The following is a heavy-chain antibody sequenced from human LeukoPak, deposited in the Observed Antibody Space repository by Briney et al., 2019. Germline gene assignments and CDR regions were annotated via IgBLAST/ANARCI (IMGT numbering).Heavy chain of an antibody. CDR1: GFTFSNHW. V-gene: IGHV3-74*01. J-gene: IGHJ6*02. Sequence: TGGSLRLSCAASGFTFSNHWMHWVRQTPGKGLVWVSRIKGDGSSISHADSVKGRFTISRDNAKNTLDLQMNNLRVEDTAVYYCASDFYSSSWYLNAYYYYYYGMDVWGQGTTVTVS. CDR2: IKGDGSSI. CDR3: ASDFYSSSWYLNAYYYYYYGMDV. D-gene: IGHD6-13*01.